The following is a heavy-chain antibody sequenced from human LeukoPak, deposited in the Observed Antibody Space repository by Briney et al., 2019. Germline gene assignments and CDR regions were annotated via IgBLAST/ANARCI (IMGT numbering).Heavy chain of an antibody. Sequence: GGSLRLSCAASGFTVSSNYMSWVRQAPGKGLEWVGFIRSKAYGGTTKNAASVKGRFTISRDDSRSIAYLQMNSLKTEDTAVYYCTRRYNYDSSGYYYVRDAFDIWGQGTMVTVSS. CDR2: IRSKAYGGTT. CDR1: GFTVSSNY. V-gene: IGHV3-49*04. J-gene: IGHJ3*02. CDR3: TRRYNYDSSGYYYVRDAFDI. D-gene: IGHD3-22*01.